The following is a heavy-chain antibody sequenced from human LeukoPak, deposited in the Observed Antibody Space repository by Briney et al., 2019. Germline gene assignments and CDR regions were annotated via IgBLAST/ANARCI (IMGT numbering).Heavy chain of an antibody. CDR3: ARDPITMVRGLVNYGMDV. CDR2: IYYSGST. CDR1: GGSISSGDYY. Sequence: PSQTLPLTCTVSGGSISSGDYYWSWIRQPPGKGLEWIGYIYYSGSTYYNPSLKSRVTISVDTSKNQFSLKLSSVTAADTAVYYRARDPITMVRGLVNYGMDVWGKGTTVTVSS. J-gene: IGHJ6*04. D-gene: IGHD3-10*01. V-gene: IGHV4-30-4*01.